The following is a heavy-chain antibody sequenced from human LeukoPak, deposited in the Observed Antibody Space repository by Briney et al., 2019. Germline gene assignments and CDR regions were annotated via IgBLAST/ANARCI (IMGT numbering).Heavy chain of an antibody. CDR2: IYTSGST. D-gene: IGHD3-3*01. CDR3: ARVAGRTYYDFTAMDV. Sequence: SETLSLTRTVSGGSISSDYWSWIRQPPGRGLEWIGRIYTSGSTNYNPSLKSRVTMSVDTSKNQFSLKLSSVTAADTAVYYCARVAGRTYYDFTAMDVWGKGTTVTVSS. V-gene: IGHV4-4*07. J-gene: IGHJ6*03. CDR1: GGSISSDY.